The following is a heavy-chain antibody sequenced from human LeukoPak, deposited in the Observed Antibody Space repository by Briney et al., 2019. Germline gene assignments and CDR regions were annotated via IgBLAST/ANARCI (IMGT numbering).Heavy chain of an antibody. CDR1: GFTFDDYA. V-gene: IGHV3-43*02. Sequence: GGSLRLSCAASGFTFDDYAMHWVRQAPGKGLEWVSLISGDGGSTYYADSVKGRFTISRDNSKNSLCQQMNSLRTEDTALYYCAKSTSNYYYYYYMDVWGKGTTVTVSS. CDR3: AKSTSNYYYYYYMDV. J-gene: IGHJ6*03. CDR2: ISGDGGST.